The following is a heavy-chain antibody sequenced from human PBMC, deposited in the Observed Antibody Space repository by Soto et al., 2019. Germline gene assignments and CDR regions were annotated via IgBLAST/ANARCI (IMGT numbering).Heavy chain of an antibody. Sequence: GGSLRLSCAASGFTFSDYYMSWIRQAPGKGLEWVSYISSSGSTIYYADSVKGRFTISRDNAKNSLYLQMNSLRAEDTAVYYCARAYYGSGSYYSRFYYYYMDVWGKGTTVTVSS. D-gene: IGHD3-10*01. CDR3: ARAYYGSGSYYSRFYYYYMDV. J-gene: IGHJ6*03. CDR2: ISSSGSTI. V-gene: IGHV3-11*01. CDR1: GFTFSDYY.